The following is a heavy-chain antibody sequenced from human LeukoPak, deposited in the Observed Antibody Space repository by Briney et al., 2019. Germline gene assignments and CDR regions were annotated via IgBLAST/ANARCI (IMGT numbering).Heavy chain of an antibody. CDR2: ISGSGGST. CDR3: AKDFRVPPSLVGASRGYFDY. J-gene: IGHJ4*02. V-gene: IGHV3-23*01. D-gene: IGHD1-26*01. Sequence: GGSLRLSCAASGFTFSSYAMSWVRQAPGKGLEWVSAISGSGGSTYYADSVEGRFTISRDNSKNTLYLQMNSLRAEDTAVYYCAKDFRVPPSLVGASRGYFDYWGQGALVTVSS. CDR1: GFTFSSYA.